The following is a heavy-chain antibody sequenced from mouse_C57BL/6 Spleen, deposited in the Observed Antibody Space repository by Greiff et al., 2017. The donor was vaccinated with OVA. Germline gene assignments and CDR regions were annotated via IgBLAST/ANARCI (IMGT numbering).Heavy chain of an antibody. D-gene: IGHD2-13*01. CDR1: GYSITSGYY. J-gene: IGHJ2*01. V-gene: IGHV3-6*01. CDR3: ARRGLLDY. CDR2: ISYDGSN. Sequence: EVKLQESGPGLVKPSQSLSLTCSVTGYSITSGYYWNWIRQFPGNKLEWMGYISYDGSNNYNPSLKNRISITRDTSKNQFFLKLNSVTTEDTATYYCARRGLLDYWGQGTTLTVSS.